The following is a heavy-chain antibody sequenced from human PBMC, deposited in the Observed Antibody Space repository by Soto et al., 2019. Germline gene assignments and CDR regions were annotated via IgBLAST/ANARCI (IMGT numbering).Heavy chain of an antibody. V-gene: IGHV3-64D*06. CDR3: VRGPSRGSSLFGPLDY. Sequence: GGSLRLSCSASGFIFSTFGMFWVRQAPGQGLEYVSAIFYSGSGSYYADPVRGRFTVSRDNSKNMFYLQMSSMRVEDTALYFCVRGPSRGSSLFGPLDYWGQGTQVTISS. CDR2: IFYSGSGS. D-gene: IGHD3-3*01. J-gene: IGHJ4*02. CDR1: GFIFSTFG.